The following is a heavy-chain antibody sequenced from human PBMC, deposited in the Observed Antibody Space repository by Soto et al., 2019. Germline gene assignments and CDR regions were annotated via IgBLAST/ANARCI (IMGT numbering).Heavy chain of an antibody. V-gene: IGHV1-69*13. J-gene: IGHJ6*02. CDR3: ASAPSSGSRFYYYGMDV. D-gene: IGHD3-10*01. Sequence: ASVKVSCKASGGTFSSYAISWVRQAPGQGLEWMGGIIPIFGTANYAQKFQGRVTITADESTSTAYMELSSLRSEDTAVYYCASAPSSGSRFYYYGMDVWGQGTTVTVSS. CDR2: IIPIFGTA. CDR1: GGTFSSYA.